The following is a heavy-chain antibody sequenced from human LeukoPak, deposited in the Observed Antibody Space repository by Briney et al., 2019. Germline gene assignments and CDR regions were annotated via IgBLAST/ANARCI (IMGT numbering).Heavy chain of an antibody. CDR2: VYYTGST. D-gene: IGHD3-22*01. Sequence: SETLSLTCTVSGTSISTFYWSWIQQSPGKGLEWIGYVYYTGSTDYNPSLKSRVTISVDTSESQFSLKLTSATAADTAVYYCARVRNSSGYYLGSDAFDIWGQGTMVTVSS. V-gene: IGHV4-59*01. CDR3: ARVRNSSGYYLGSDAFDI. CDR1: GTSISTFY. J-gene: IGHJ3*02.